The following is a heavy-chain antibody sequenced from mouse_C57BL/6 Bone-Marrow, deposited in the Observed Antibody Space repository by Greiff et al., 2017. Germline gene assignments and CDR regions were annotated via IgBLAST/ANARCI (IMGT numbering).Heavy chain of an antibody. D-gene: IGHD1-1*01. Sequence: QVQLQQPGAELVKPGASVKLSCKASGYTFTSYWMQWVKQRPGQGLEWIGELDPSDSYTNYNQKFKGKATLTVDTSSSTAYMQLSSLTSEDSAVYYCAREGYYYGNYWYFDVWGTGTTVTVSS. CDR2: LDPSDSYT. V-gene: IGHV1-50*01. CDR3: AREGYYYGNYWYFDV. CDR1: GYTFTSYW. J-gene: IGHJ1*03.